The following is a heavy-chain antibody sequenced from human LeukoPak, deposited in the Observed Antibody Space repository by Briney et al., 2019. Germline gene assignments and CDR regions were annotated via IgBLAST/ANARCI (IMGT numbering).Heavy chain of an antibody. D-gene: IGHD2-15*01. CDR1: GFTFSNFA. Sequence: GGSLRLSCAASGFTFSNFAMTWVRQAPGKGLGWVSVISGSGTNTDYADSVKGRFTISRDNSKNTLYLQMNSLRAEDTAVYYCARDPSGGSSWGQGTLVTVSS. J-gene: IGHJ1*01. V-gene: IGHV3-23*01. CDR3: ARDPSGGSS. CDR2: ISGSGTNT.